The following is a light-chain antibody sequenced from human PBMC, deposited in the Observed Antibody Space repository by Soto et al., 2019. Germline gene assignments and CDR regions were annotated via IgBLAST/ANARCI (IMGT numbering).Light chain of an antibody. CDR3: QQNYTSPEIT. Sequence: DIQMTQSPSSLCASVVERVTVTCRASQSISIYLNWYQLKPGKAPNLLMYGASYLKSGVPTRFSGSGSGTDFTLTISSLQPEDFAIYSCQQNYTSPEITFGQGTRLEIK. V-gene: IGKV1-39*01. CDR1: QSISIY. CDR2: GAS. J-gene: IGKJ5*01.